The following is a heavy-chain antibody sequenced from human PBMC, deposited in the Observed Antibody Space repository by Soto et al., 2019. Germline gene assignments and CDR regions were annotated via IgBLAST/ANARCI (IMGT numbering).Heavy chain of an antibody. J-gene: IGHJ4*02. CDR2: IIPVFGTG. V-gene: IGHV1-69*06. CDR1: GGTFSSYA. CDR3: ARVGGTGGYTYGLDY. D-gene: IGHD5-18*01. Sequence: VASVKVSCKASGGTFSSYAISWVRQAPGQGLEWMGGIIPVFGTGIYAQKFQGRVTITADRSTNTAYMELSSLRSEDTAVYFCARVGGTGGYTYGLDYWGQGTLVTVS.